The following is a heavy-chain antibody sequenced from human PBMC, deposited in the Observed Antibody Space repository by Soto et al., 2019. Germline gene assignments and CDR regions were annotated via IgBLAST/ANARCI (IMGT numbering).Heavy chain of an antibody. V-gene: IGHV4-59*01. J-gene: IGHJ4*02. CDR1: GGSISGYY. Sequence: PSETLSLTCTVSGGSISGYYWSWIRQPPGKGLEWIGYIYYSGSTNYNPSLKSRVTISVDTSKNQFSLKLSSVTAADTAVDYCARSRSTHVLRYFDRTPYYFDYWGQGTLVTVSS. CDR3: ARSRSTHVLRYFDRTPYYFDY. CDR2: IYYSGST. D-gene: IGHD3-9*01.